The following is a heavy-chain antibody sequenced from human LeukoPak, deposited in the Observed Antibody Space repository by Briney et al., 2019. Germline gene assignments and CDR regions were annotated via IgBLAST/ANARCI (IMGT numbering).Heavy chain of an antibody. V-gene: IGHV7-4-1*02. CDR2: INTNTGNP. Sequence: ASVKVSCKASGYTFTSYYMHWVRQAPGQGLQWMGWINTNTGNPTYAQGFTGRYVFSLDTSVSTAYLQISGLTADDTAVYFCGRDPRLGIRGYTYGYIEYWGQGTLVTASS. CDR3: GRDPRLGIRGYTYGYIEY. J-gene: IGHJ4*02. CDR1: GYTFTSYY. D-gene: IGHD5-18*01.